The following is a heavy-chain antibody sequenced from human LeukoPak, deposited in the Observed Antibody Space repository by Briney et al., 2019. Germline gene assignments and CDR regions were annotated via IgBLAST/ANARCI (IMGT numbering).Heavy chain of an antibody. D-gene: IGHD3-3*01. V-gene: IGHV1-18*01. CDR1: GYTFTSYG. CDR2: ISTHNGNT. Sequence: GASVKVSCKASGYTFTSYGISWVRQAPGQGLEWMGWISTHNGNTNYAQKFQGRVAMTTDTSTSTAYMELRSLRSDDTAVYYCARCPDDFWSGYHYGMDVWGQGTTVTVSS. J-gene: IGHJ6*02. CDR3: ARCPDDFWSGYHYGMDV.